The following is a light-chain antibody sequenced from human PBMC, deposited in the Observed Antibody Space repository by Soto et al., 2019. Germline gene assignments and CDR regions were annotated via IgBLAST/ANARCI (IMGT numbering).Light chain of an antibody. V-gene: IGKV4-1*01. CDR2: SAS. CDR1: QSVLYSSNNKNY. CDR3: QQYDSTPLT. J-gene: IGKJ1*01. Sequence: DIVMTQSPDSLAVSLGERATINCKSSQSVLYSSNNKNYLAWYQQKPGQPPKLLIYSASTRESRAPDRFSGSGSGTDFTLNISSLQAEDVAVYYCQQYDSTPLTFGQGTKVEIK.